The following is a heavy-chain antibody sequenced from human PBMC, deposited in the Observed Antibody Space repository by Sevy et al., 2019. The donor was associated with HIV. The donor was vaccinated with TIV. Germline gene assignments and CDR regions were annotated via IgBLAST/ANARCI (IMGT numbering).Heavy chain of an antibody. J-gene: IGHJ6*02. CDR1: GGSFSGYY. CDR3: ARQSNEGDEVVQGVISVDYYYGMDV. D-gene: IGHD3-10*01. CDR2: INHSGST. Sequence: SETLSLTCAVYGGSFSGYYWSWIRQPPGKGLEWIGEINHSGSTNYNPSLKSRVTISVDTSKNQFSLSLSSVNAADTAVYYCARQSNEGDEVVQGVISVDYYYGMDVWGQGTTVTVSS. V-gene: IGHV4-34*01.